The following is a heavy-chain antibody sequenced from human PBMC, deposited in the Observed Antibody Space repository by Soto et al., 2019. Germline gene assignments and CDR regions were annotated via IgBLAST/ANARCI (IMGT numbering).Heavy chain of an antibody. CDR2: INAGNGNT. J-gene: IGHJ4*02. CDR1: GYTFTSYA. CDR3: ARDRQWLTYFDY. Sequence: ASVKVSCKASGYTFTSYAMHWVRQAPGQRLEWMGWINAGNGNTKYSQKFQGRVTITRDTSASTAYMELSSLRSEDTAVYYCARDRQWLTYFDYWGQGTLVTVSS. D-gene: IGHD6-19*01. V-gene: IGHV1-3*01.